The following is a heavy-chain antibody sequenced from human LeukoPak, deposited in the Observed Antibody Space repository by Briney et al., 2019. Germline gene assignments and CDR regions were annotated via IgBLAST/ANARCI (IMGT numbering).Heavy chain of an antibody. CDR2: TYYRSKWYN. D-gene: IGHD6-13*01. CDR3: ARDQDSSSWYGNYYMDV. J-gene: IGHJ6*03. V-gene: IGHV6-1*01. Sequence: PSQTLSLTCAISGDSVSSNSAAWNWIRQSPSRGLEWLGRTYYRSKWYNDYAVSVKSRITINPDTSKNQFSLQLNSVTPEDTAVYYCARDQDSSSWYGNYYMDVWGEGTTVTISS. CDR1: GDSVSSNSAA.